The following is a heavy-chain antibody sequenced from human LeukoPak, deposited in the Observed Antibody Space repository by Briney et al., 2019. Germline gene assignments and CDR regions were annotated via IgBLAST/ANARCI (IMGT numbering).Heavy chain of an antibody. CDR1: GGSISSSSYY. Sequence: SETLSLTCTVSGGSISSSSYYWGWIRQPPGKGLEGIASIYYSGSTYYNSSLKGRVTISVDTSKNQFSLKLSSVTAADTAVYYCASPANNQEDAFDLWGQGTMVTVSS. D-gene: IGHD1/OR15-1a*01. J-gene: IGHJ3*01. CDR3: ASPANNQEDAFDL. CDR2: IYYSGST. V-gene: IGHV4-39*07.